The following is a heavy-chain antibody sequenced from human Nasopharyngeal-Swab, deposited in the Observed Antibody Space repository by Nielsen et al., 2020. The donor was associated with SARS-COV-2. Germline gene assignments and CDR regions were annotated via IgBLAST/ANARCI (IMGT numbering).Heavy chain of an antibody. Sequence: GESLKISCEASGITFSSYSMTWVRQAPGKGLEWVSSISSGNTYIYHADSVKGRFTISRDNAKNSLYLQMNSLRAEDTAVYYCARGGSSGYWLVYWGQGTLVTVSS. V-gene: IGHV3-21*01. CDR3: ARGGSSGYWLVY. CDR1: GITFSSYS. CDR2: ISSGNTYI. J-gene: IGHJ4*02. D-gene: IGHD3-22*01.